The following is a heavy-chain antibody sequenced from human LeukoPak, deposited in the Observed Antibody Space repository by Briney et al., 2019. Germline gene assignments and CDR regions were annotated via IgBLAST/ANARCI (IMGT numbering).Heavy chain of an antibody. Sequence: GGSLRLSCAASGFTVSSNYMSWVRQAPGKGLEWVSVIYSGGSTYYADSVKGRLTISRDNSKNTLYLQMNSLRAEDTAVYYCARGVRYYDFWSGHDRTYYFDYCGQGTLVTVSS. D-gene: IGHD3-3*01. CDR2: IYSGGST. J-gene: IGHJ4*02. V-gene: IGHV3-66*01. CDR1: GFTVSSNY. CDR3: ARGVRYYDFWSGHDRTYYFDY.